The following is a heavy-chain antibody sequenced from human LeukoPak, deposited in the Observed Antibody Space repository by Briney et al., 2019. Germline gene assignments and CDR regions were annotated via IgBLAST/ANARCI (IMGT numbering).Heavy chain of an antibody. CDR1: GFTFSSYG. Sequence: GGSLRLSCAASGFTFSSYGMHWVRQAPGKGLEWVALISYDGSNKDYADSVKGRFTISRDNSKNTLYLQMNSLRPEDTAVYYCARGRTGTIFDYWGQGTLVIVSS. D-gene: IGHD1-7*01. CDR3: ARGRTGTIFDY. V-gene: IGHV3-30*03. CDR2: ISYDGSNK. J-gene: IGHJ4*02.